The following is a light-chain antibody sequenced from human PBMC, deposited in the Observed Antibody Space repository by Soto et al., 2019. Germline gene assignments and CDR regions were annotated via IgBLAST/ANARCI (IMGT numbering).Light chain of an antibody. CDR3: QQYGSSSIT. V-gene: IGKV3-20*01. Sequence: IVWTQSQGTLSLSPGERATLSCRASQSVSSNLAWYQQKPGQAPRLLIYGASTRATGIPARFSGSGSGTEFTLTISRLEPEDFAVYYCQQYGSSSITFGQGTRLEIK. J-gene: IGKJ5*01. CDR2: GAS. CDR1: QSVSSN.